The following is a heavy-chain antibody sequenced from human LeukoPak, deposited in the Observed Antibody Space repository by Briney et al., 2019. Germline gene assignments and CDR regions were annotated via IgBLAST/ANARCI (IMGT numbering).Heavy chain of an antibody. V-gene: IGHV3-30-3*01. CDR1: GFTFSSYA. Sequence: PGRSLRLSCAASGFTFSSYAVHGVRKAPGKGLEGVAVISYDGSNKYYAASVKGRFTICRDNSKDTLYLQMNSLRAEDTAVYYCARDVKSSGYYLELQHANYYGMDVWGQGTTVTVSS. CDR2: ISYDGSNK. CDR3: ARDVKSSGYYLELQHANYYGMDV. D-gene: IGHD3-22*01. J-gene: IGHJ6*02.